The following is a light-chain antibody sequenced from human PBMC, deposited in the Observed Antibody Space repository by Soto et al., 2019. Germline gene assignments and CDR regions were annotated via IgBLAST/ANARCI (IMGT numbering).Light chain of an antibody. J-gene: IGKJ4*01. V-gene: IGKV3-11*01. CDR2: DAS. Sequence: EIVLTQSPATLSLSPGERATLSCRASQSVSIFLAWYQQRPGQAPRLLIHDASNRASGVPARFSGSGSGTDFTLTISGLEPEDFAIHYCQQRSNWPPTFGGGTKVEIK. CDR1: QSVSIF. CDR3: QQRSNWPPT.